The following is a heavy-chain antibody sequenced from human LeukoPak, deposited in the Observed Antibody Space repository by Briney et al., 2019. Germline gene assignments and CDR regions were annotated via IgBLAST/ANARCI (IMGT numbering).Heavy chain of an antibody. CDR1: GFTFRDSA. V-gene: IGHV3-73*01. D-gene: IGHD6-19*01. CDR2: VRGKTNSYAT. Sequence: PGGSLKLSRAAPGFTFRDSAMNWVRQASGKGLEWVGHVRGKTNSYATAYAASVRGRFTISRDDSKNTAYLQMNSLKTEDTAVYYCTGGSGWYSPDYWGQGTLVTVSS. CDR3: TGGSGWYSPDY. J-gene: IGHJ4*02.